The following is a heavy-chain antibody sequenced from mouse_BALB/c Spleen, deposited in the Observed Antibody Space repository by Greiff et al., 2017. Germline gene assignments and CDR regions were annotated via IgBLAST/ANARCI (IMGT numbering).Heavy chain of an antibody. J-gene: IGHJ3*01. V-gene: IGHV14-4*02. Sequence: VQLQQSGAELVRSGASVKLSCTASGFNIKDYYMHWVKQRPEQGLEWIGWIDPENGDTEYAPKFQGKATMTADTSSNTAYLQLSSLTSEDTAVYYCNAYGYYVLFAYWGQGTLVTVSA. D-gene: IGHD2-3*01. CDR3: NAYGYYVLFAY. CDR1: GFNIKDYY. CDR2: IDPENGDT.